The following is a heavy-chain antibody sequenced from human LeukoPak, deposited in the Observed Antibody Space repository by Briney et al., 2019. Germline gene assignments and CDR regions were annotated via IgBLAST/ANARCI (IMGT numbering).Heavy chain of an antibody. V-gene: IGHV4-59*01. CDR1: GGSISSYY. CDR3: ARGTIDGNSYFDY. J-gene: IGHJ4*02. Sequence: SETLSLTCTVSGGSISSYYWSWIRQPPGKGLEWIGYIYYSGSTNYYPSLKSRVTISVDTSKNQFSLKLSSVTAADTAVYYCARGTIDGNSYFDYWGQGTLVTVSS. D-gene: IGHD4-23*01. CDR2: IYYSGST.